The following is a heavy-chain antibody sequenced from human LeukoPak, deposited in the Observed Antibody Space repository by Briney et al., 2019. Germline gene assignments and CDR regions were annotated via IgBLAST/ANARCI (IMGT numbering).Heavy chain of an antibody. CDR1: GGSFSGYY. J-gene: IGHJ4*02. CDR2: INHSGST. CDR3: ARGRSSWLPRIFDY. Sequence: SETLSLTCAVYGGSFSGYYWSWIRQPPGKGLEWIGEINHSGSTNYNPSLKSRVTISVDTSKNQFSLKLSSVTAADTAVYYCARGRSSWLPRIFDYWGQGTLVTVSS. V-gene: IGHV4-34*01. D-gene: IGHD6-13*01.